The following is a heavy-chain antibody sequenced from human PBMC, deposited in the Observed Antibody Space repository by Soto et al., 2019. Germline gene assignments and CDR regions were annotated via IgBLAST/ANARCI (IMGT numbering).Heavy chain of an antibody. D-gene: IGHD5-12*01. CDR3: TTIEPGVATLPLHYNWFDP. CDR2: IRSKAYGGTT. Sequence: GGSLRLSCTASGFTFGDYAMSWFRQAPGKGLEWVGFIRSKAYGGTTEYAASVKGRFTISRDDSKSIAYLQMNSLKTEDTAVYYCTTIEPGVATLPLHYNWFDPWGQGTLVTVSS. CDR1: GFTFGDYA. V-gene: IGHV3-49*03. J-gene: IGHJ5*02.